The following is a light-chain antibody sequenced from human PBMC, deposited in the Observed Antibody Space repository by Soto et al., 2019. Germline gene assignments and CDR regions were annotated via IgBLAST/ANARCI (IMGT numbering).Light chain of an antibody. V-gene: IGKV1-39*01. CDR3: QQSYSTPSVT. Sequence: DIQMTQSPPSLSASVGDRVTITCRASQSINNYLNWYQQKPGKAPKLLINAAASLQSGVPSRFSGSGSGTDFTLTISSLQPEDFATYYCQQSYSTPSVTFGQGTRLEIK. CDR2: AAA. J-gene: IGKJ5*01. CDR1: QSINNY.